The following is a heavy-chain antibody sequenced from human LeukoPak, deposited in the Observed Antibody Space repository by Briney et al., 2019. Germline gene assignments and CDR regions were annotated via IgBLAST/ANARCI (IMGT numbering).Heavy chain of an antibody. Sequence: ASVKVSCKASGYTFTSYGISWVRQAPGQGLEWMGWISAYNGNTNYAQKLQGRVTMTTDTSTSTAYMELRSLRSDDTAVYYCARRQYYYDKTLGAFDIWGQGTMVTVSS. CDR3: ARRQYYYDKTLGAFDI. V-gene: IGHV1-18*01. D-gene: IGHD3-22*01. CDR1: GYTFTSYG. CDR2: ISAYNGNT. J-gene: IGHJ3*02.